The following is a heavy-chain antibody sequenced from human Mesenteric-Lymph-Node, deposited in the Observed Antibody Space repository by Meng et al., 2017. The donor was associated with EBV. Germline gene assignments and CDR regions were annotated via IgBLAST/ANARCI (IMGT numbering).Heavy chain of an antibody. Sequence: QVQLVEVGGGGVHPGRSLSSSWAASGFAFSTDGMFWVRQAPGKGPEWVAVIWYDGSKKDHADSVKGRFTISRDNSKSTLYLQMNSLRAEDTAVYYCARDDNYGEGISWGQGTLVTVSS. V-gene: IGHV3-33*01. J-gene: IGHJ5*02. D-gene: IGHD4-17*01. CDR3: ARDDNYGEGIS. CDR2: IWYDGSKK. CDR1: GFAFSTDG.